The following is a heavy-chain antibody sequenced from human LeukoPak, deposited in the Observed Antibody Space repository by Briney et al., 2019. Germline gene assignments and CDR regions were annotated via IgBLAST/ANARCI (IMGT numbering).Heavy chain of an antibody. CDR1: GGSISSYY. V-gene: IGHV4-59*01. D-gene: IGHD1-26*01. CDR3: ARANIVGATLDY. Sequence: SETLSLTCTVSGGSISSYYWSWIRQPPGKGLEWIGYIYYSGSTNYNPSLKSRVTILVDTSKNQFSLKLSSVTAADTAVYYCARANIVGATLDYWGQGTLVTVSS. CDR2: IYYSGST. J-gene: IGHJ4*02.